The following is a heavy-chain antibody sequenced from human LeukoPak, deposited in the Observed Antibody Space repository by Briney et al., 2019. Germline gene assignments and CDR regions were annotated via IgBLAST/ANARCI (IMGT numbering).Heavy chain of an antibody. CDR3: ARRFGDLLLDY. CDR2: IGVTSGYI. D-gene: IGHD3-10*01. CDR1: GFTFSSFS. V-gene: IGHV3-21*06. J-gene: IGHJ4*02. Sequence: GGSLRLSCALSGFTFSSFSMTWVRQAPGKGLDWVSGIGVTSGYIYYADSVKGRFTNSRDNAKNSLYLQMSSLRDEDTAVYYCARRFGDLLLDYWGQGTLVSVTS.